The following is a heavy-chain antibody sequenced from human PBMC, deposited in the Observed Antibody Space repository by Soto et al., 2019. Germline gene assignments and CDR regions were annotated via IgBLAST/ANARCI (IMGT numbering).Heavy chain of an antibody. CDR1: GGSFSGYY. CDR2: INHSGST. V-gene: IGHV4-34*01. CDR3: ARGTPRVVVVPAAIRGRWFDP. Sequence: SETLSLTCAVYGGSFSGYYWSWIRQPPGKGLEWIGEINHSGSTNYNPSLKSRVTISVDTSKNQFSLKLSSVTAADTAVYYCARGTPRVVVVPAAIRGRWFDPWGQGTLVTVSS. J-gene: IGHJ5*02. D-gene: IGHD2-2*02.